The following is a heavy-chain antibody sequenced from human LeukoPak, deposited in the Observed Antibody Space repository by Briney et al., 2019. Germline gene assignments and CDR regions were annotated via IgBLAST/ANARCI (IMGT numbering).Heavy chain of an antibody. D-gene: IGHD6-19*01. V-gene: IGHV3-7*03. CDR2: IKEEGGVE. J-gene: IGHJ4*02. CDR1: GFTFSSHW. Sequence: PGGSLRLSCTASGFTFSSHWMTWVRQPPGKGLEWVANIKEEGGVEYYVDSVKGRFTISRDNTKNALYLQMNNLRADDTAVYFCARDSRWLLDYWGQGTLITVSS. CDR3: ARDSRWLLDY.